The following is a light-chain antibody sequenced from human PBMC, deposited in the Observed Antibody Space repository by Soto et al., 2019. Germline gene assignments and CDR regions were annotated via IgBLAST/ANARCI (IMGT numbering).Light chain of an antibody. CDR1: QSVSSSY. CDR2: GAS. CDR3: QQYGSSRTWT. V-gene: IGKV3-20*01. Sequence: EIVLTQSPGTLSLSPGERATLSCRASQSVSSSYLAWYQQKPGQAPRLLIYGASSRATGIPDRFSGSGSGTDFTLTISRLEPEDLAVYYCQQYGSSRTWTFGQGTKVDNK. J-gene: IGKJ1*01.